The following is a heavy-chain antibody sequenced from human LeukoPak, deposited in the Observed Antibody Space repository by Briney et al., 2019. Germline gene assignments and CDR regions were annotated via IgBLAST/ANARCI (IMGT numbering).Heavy chain of an antibody. V-gene: IGHV3-23*01. D-gene: IGHD3-10*01. CDR3: AKDGTYGSGSYSLMGAFDI. J-gene: IGHJ3*02. Sequence: PGGSLRLSCAASGFTFSSYPMSWVRQAPGKGLEWVSAISGSGGSTYYADSVKGRFTISRDNSKNTLYLQMNSLRAEDTAVYYCAKDGTYGSGSYSLMGAFDIWGQGTMVTVSS. CDR2: ISGSGGST. CDR1: GFTFSSYP.